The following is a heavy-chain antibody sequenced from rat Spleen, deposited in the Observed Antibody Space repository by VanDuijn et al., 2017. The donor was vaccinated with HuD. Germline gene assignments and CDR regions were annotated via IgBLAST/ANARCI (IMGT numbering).Heavy chain of an antibody. CDR3: ARDSTYASLDY. J-gene: IGHJ2*01. CDR1: GFTFSDYY. CDR2: IGPSGGSNT. V-gene: IGHV5-25*01. D-gene: IGHD1-2*01. Sequence: EVQLVESGGGLVQPGRSLKLSCAASGFTFSDYYMAWVRQAPKKGLEWVASIGPSGGSNTYYPDSVKGRFTISRDNAKSTLYLQMDSLRSEDTATYYCARDSTYASLDYWGQGVTVTVSS.